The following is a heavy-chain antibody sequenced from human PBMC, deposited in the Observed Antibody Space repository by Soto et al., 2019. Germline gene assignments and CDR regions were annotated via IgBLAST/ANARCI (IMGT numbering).Heavy chain of an antibody. CDR3: AKDLGWKARKVVMPLYYFDY. CDR2: ISGSGGST. J-gene: IGHJ4*02. D-gene: IGHD3-16*01. V-gene: IGHV3-23*01. Sequence: GGSLRLSCAASGFTFSSYAMSWVRQAPGKGLEWVSAISGSGGSTYYADSVKGRFTISRDNSKNTLYLQMNSLRAEDTAVYYCAKDLGWKARKVVMPLYYFDYWGQGTLVTVAS. CDR1: GFTFSSYA.